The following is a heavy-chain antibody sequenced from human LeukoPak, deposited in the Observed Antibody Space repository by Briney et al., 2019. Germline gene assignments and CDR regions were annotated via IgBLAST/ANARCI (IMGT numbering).Heavy chain of an antibody. CDR3: ARDSGYDYYYYYYMDV. CDR1: GGTFSSYA. J-gene: IGHJ6*03. V-gene: IGHV1-69*05. Sequence: SVKVSCKASGGTFSSYAISWVRQAPGQGLEWMGGIIPIFGTANYAQKFQGRVTITTDESTSTAYMELSSLRSEDTAVHYCARDSGYDYYYYYYMDVWGKGTTVTVSS. CDR2: IIPIFGTA. D-gene: IGHD5-12*01.